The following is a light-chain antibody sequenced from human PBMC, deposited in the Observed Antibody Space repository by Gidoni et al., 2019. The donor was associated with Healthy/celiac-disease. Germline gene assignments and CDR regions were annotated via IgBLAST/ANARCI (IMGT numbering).Light chain of an antibody. V-gene: IGKV1-39*01. CDR3: QQRYSTSFS. CDR2: AAS. Sequence: EIQMTQPPSSLSASVGDRVPITCRASQSSSSYLTWYQQKQGKAPKLMIYAASSLQSGVTSRFSGSGSETDFTLTSSSLQPEVFATFSCQQRYSTSFSFGQGTKLEIK. CDR1: QSSSSY. J-gene: IGKJ2*03.